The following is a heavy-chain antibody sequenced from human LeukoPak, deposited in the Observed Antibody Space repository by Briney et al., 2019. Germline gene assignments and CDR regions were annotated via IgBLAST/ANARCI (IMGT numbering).Heavy chain of an antibody. CDR3: ARDPAPYSGFDLGAEDWDCGGDCYPLKWFDP. Sequence: GGSLRLSCVASGFSFSTYSMNWVRQAPGKGLEWVSSIGSRSSDIYYADSVKGRFTISRDNAKNSLYLQMNSLRAEDTAVYYCARDPAPYSGFDLGAEDWDCGGDCYPLKWFDPWGQGTLVSVSS. V-gene: IGHV3-21*01. D-gene: IGHD2-21*01. J-gene: IGHJ5*02. CDR2: IGSRSSDI. CDR1: GFSFSTYS.